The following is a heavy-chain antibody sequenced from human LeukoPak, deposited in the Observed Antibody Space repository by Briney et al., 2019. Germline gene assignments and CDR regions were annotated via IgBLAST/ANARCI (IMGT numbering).Heavy chain of an antibody. CDR2: INPNSGGT. Sequence: GASVKVSCKASGYTFTDYYLHWVRQAPGQGLEWMGWINPNSGGTSYAQKFQGRVTMTRDTSTSTIYMELSSLRSEDTAVYYCARDKTDSSTYSWFDPWGQGTLVTVSS. V-gene: IGHV1-2*02. D-gene: IGHD6-13*01. CDR1: GYTFTDYY. J-gene: IGHJ5*02. CDR3: ARDKTDSSTYSWFDP.